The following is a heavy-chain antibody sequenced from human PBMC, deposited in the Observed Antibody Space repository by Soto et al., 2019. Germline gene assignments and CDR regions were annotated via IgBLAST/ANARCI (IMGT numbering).Heavy chain of an antibody. Sequence: QMQLQESGPGLVKPAETLSLTCTVSGGSVSSGNYYWSWIRQPPGKGLDWIGYIYNTGRTNYNPSLKSRVTMSPDTSKNQFSLKMDSVTAADTAIYYCTGMPVTTTNWLDPWGQGTLVIVSS. V-gene: IGHV4-61*01. J-gene: IGHJ5*02. CDR1: GGSVSSGNYY. CDR2: IYNTGRT. CDR3: TGMPVTTTNWLDP. D-gene: IGHD3-22*01.